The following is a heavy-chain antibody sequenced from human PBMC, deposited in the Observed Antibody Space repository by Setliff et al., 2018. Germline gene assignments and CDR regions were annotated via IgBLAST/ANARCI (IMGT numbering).Heavy chain of an antibody. D-gene: IGHD1-26*01. J-gene: IGHJ4*02. V-gene: IGHV3-23*01. CDR3: AKGVGSYYTSMYFDY. CDR2: ISGSGGST. CDR1: GFTFSSYN. Sequence: GGSLRLSCAASGFTFSSYNMNWVRQAPGKGLEWVSAISGSGGSTYYADSVKGRFTISRDNSKNTLYLQMNSLRAEDTAVYYCAKGVGSYYTSMYFDYWGQGTLVTVSS.